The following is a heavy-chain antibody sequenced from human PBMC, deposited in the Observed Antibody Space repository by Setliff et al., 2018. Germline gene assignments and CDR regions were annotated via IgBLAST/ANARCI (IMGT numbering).Heavy chain of an antibody. Sequence: SETLSLTCGASGGSFSDYYWSWIRQTPGKGLEWIGEINHSGSTNYNPSLKSRVTISVDTSKNQFSLKLSSVTAADTAVYYCARRTRLEGIAAAGSGYYFDYWGQGTLVTVSS. D-gene: IGHD6-13*01. V-gene: IGHV4-34*01. CDR1: GGSFSDYY. CDR3: ARRTRLEGIAAAGSGYYFDY. CDR2: INHSGST. J-gene: IGHJ4*02.